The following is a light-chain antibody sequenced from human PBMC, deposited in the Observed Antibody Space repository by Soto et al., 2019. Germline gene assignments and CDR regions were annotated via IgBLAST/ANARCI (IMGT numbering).Light chain of an antibody. J-gene: IGLJ1*01. Sequence: QSVLTQPASVSGSPGQSITISCTGTSSDIGAYNYVSWYQQYPGRAPKLMIYEVNNRPSGVSNRFSGSKSGNTASLTISGLQAEDEGDYYCCSYAGSYNIYLFGTGTKVTVL. V-gene: IGLV2-14*01. CDR2: EVN. CDR3: CSYAGSYNIYL. CDR1: SSDIGAYNY.